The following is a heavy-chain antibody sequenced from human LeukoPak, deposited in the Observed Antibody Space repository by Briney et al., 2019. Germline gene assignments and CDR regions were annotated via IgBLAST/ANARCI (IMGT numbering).Heavy chain of an antibody. D-gene: IGHD1-26*01. V-gene: IGHV1-18*01. CDR2: ISAYNGNT. J-gene: IGHJ4*02. CDR3: ARDRIVGATTTSEFDY. Sequence: ASVNVSCKASGYTFTSCGISWVRQATGQGLEWMGWISAYNGNTNYAQKLQGRVTMTTDTSTSTAYMELRSLRSDDTAVYYCARDRIVGATTTSEFDYWGQGTLVTVSS. CDR1: GYTFTSCG.